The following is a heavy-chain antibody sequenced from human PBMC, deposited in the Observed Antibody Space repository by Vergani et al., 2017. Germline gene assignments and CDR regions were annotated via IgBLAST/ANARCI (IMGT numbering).Heavy chain of an antibody. V-gene: IGHV4-61*01. CDR2: IYYSGST. D-gene: IGHD3-22*01. J-gene: IGHJ4*02. CDR3: ARVPYDSSGYYHSPFDY. Sequence: QVQLQESGPGLVKPSETLSLTCTVSGGSVSSGSYYWSWIRQPPGKGLEWIGYIYYSGSTNYNPSLKSRVTISVDTSKNQFSLKLSYVTAADTAVYYCARVPYDSSGYYHSPFDYWGQGTLVTVSS. CDR1: GGSVSSGSYY.